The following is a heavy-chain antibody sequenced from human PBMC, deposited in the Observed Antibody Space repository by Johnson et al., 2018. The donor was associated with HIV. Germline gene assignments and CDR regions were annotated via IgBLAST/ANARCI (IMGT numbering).Heavy chain of an antibody. Sequence: QVQVVESGGGVVQPGRSLRLSCVASGFNFSSYGMHWVRQAPGKGLEWVAVIWYDGSNKYYADSVKGRFTISRDNSKNTLYLRMNSLRAEDTAVYLCAKERGKRWLHPRDAFDIWGQGTMVTVSS. D-gene: IGHD5-24*01. J-gene: IGHJ3*02. V-gene: IGHV3-33*06. CDR2: IWYDGSNK. CDR3: AKERGKRWLHPRDAFDI. CDR1: GFNFSSYG.